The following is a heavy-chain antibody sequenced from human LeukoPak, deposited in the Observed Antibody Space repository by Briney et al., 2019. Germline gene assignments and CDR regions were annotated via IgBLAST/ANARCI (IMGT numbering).Heavy chain of an antibody. D-gene: IGHD1-26*01. Sequence: GGSLRLSCAASGFTFSYYSMNWVRQAPGKGLEWVSYISSSSSYIYYADSVKGRFTISRDNPKNTLYLQVNSLRAEDTAVYYCAKGVVGASSAAAAGYFENWGQGTLVTVSS. CDR3: AKGVVGASSAAAAGYFEN. CDR2: ISSSSSYI. CDR1: GFTFSYYS. V-gene: IGHV3-21*04. J-gene: IGHJ4*02.